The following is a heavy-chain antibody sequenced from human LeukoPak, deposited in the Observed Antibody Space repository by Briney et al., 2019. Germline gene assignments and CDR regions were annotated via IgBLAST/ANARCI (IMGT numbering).Heavy chain of an antibody. CDR2: IYTSGST. V-gene: IGHV4-61*02. CDR1: GGSVSSGSYY. D-gene: IGHD2-2*01. CDR3: ARGLGYCSSTSCPLDY. Sequence: PSETLSLTCTVSGGSVSSGSYYWSWIRQPAGKGLEWIGRIYTSGSTNYNPSLKSRVTISVDTSKYQFSLKLSSVTAADTAVYYCARGLGYCSSTSCPLDYWGQGTLVTVSS. J-gene: IGHJ4*02.